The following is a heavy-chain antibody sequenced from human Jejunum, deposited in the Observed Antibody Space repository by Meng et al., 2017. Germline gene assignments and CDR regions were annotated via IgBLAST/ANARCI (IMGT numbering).Heavy chain of an antibody. CDR3: NR. D-gene: IGHD1-1*01. CDR1: GDSVSRTSVA. J-gene: IGHJ4*02. Sequence: QVQLQQPGPGLEKPSQTLSLTCAISGDSVSRTSVACNWIRQSPSRGLEWLGRSYYRSKWYNDYALSVKSRVIINPQTSKNQFSLQLSSATPEVPKYDSHNRRGQGTLVTVSS. V-gene: IGHV6-1*01. CDR2: SYYRSKWYN.